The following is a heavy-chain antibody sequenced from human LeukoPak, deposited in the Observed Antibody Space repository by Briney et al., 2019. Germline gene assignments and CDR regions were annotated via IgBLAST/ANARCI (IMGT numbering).Heavy chain of an antibody. V-gene: IGHV1-18*01. CDR3: ARDFVPASPGLIAAAGTPDY. D-gene: IGHD6-13*01. CDR1: GYTFTSYG. J-gene: IGHJ4*02. CDR2: IGAYNGNT. Sequence: GASVKVSCKASGYTFTSYGISWARQAPGQGLEWMGWIGAYNGNTNYAQKLQGRVTMTTDTSTSTAYMELRSLRSDDTAVYYCARDFVPASPGLIAAAGTPDYWGQGTLVTVSS.